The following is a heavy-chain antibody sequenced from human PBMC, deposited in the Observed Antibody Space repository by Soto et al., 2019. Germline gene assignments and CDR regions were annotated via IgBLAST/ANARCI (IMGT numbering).Heavy chain of an antibody. CDR2: IYYSGST. Sequence: PSETLSLTCTVSGGSISSGDYYWSWIRQPPGKGLEWIGYIYYSGSTYYNPSLKSRVTISVDTSKNQFSLKLSSVTAVDTAVYYCAREPLLSPTHCSGGSCYSDWFDPWGQGTLVTVSS. V-gene: IGHV4-30-4*01. CDR1: GGSISSGDYY. J-gene: IGHJ5*02. CDR3: AREPLLSPTHCSGGSCYSDWFDP. D-gene: IGHD2-15*01.